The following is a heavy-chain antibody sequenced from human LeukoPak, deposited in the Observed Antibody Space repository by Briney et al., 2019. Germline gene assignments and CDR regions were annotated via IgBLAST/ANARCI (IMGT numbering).Heavy chain of an antibody. CDR2: IIGSGGST. CDR1: GFTFSSYA. V-gene: IGHV3-23*01. CDR3: AKDLRSSGWSLWYFDL. D-gene: IGHD6-19*01. Sequence: GGSLRLSCAASGFTFSSYAMSWVRQAPGKGLEWVSAIIGSGGSTFYADSVKGRFTFSRDNSKNTLYLQMNSLRAEDTAVYYCAKDLRSSGWSLWYFDLWGRGTLVTVSS. J-gene: IGHJ2*01.